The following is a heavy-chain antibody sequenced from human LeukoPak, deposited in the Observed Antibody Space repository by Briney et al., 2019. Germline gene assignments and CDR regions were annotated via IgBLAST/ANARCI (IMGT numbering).Heavy chain of an antibody. CDR3: ATPLDYYDSSGFHQGGD. D-gene: IGHD3-22*01. CDR1: GFTFSTYC. CDR2: ICPDGTVT. Sequence: GGSLRLSCAASGFTFSTYCMHWVRQAPRKGPMWVSRICPDGTVTNYADSVKARFIISRDNARNTVYLQMNSLRVEDTAVYYCATPLDYYDSSGFHQGGDWGQGTLVTVSS. J-gene: IGHJ4*02. V-gene: IGHV3-74*01.